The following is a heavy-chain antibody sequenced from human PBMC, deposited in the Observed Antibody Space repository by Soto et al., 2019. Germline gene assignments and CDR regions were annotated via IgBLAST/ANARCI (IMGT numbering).Heavy chain of an antibody. J-gene: IGHJ3*02. V-gene: IGHV1-3*01. CDR1: GYTFTSYA. CDR3: ARILLATIGVGAFDI. CDR2: INAGNGNT. Sequence: ASVKVSCKASGYTFTSYAMHGVRQAPGQRLEWMGWINAGNGNTKYSQKFQGRVTITRDTSASTAYMELSSLRSEDTAVYYCARILLATIGVGAFDIRGQGTMVTVSS. D-gene: IGHD5-12*01.